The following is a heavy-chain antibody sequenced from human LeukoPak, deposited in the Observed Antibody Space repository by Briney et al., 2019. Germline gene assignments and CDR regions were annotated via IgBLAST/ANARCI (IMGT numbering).Heavy chain of an antibody. V-gene: IGHV3-23*01. CDR3: AKDTAMVIPDLLDY. J-gene: IGHJ4*02. Sequence: GGSLRLSCAASGFTFSSYSMSWVRQAWGKGLEGGSAISGSGGSTYYADSVKGRFTISRDNSKNTLYLQMNSLRAEDTAVYYCAKDTAMVIPDLLDYWGQGTLVTVSS. CDR1: GFTFSSYS. D-gene: IGHD5-18*01. CDR2: ISGSGGST.